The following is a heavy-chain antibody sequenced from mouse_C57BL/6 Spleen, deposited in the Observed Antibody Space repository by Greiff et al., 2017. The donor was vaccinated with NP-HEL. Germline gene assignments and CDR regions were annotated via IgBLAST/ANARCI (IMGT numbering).Heavy chain of an antibody. CDR2: IDPSDSYT. CDR1: GYTFTSYW. V-gene: IGHV1-59*01. CDR3: ASGFAY. J-gene: IGHJ3*01. Sequence: QVQLQQSGAELVRPGTSVKLSCKASGYTFTSYWMHWVKQRPGQGLEWIGVIDPSDSYTNYNQKFKGKATLTVDTSSSTAYMQLSSLTSEDSAVYYCASGFAYWGQGTLVTVSA.